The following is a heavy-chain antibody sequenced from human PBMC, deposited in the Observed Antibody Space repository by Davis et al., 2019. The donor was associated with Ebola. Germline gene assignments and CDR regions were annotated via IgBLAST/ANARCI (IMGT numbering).Heavy chain of an antibody. CDR3: ASLGAGRYYYYYYMDV. CDR1: GFPFSGYN. D-gene: IGHD3-16*01. Sequence: PGGSLRLSCAASGFPFSGYNMNWVRQAPGKGPEWVSSISSSSNYTYYAASVKGRFTISRDNAKNPLYLQMNSLTAEDTAVYYCASLGAGRYYYYYYMDVWGKGTTVTVSS. V-gene: IGHV3-21*01. CDR2: ISSSSNYT. J-gene: IGHJ6*03.